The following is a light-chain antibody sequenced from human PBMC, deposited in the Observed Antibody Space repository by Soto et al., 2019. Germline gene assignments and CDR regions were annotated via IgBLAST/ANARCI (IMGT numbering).Light chain of an antibody. CDR2: LGGSGSY. CDR1: SGHSSYI. Sequence: QLVLTQSSSASASLGSSVKLTCTLSSGHSSYIIAWHQQQPGKAPRYLMKLGGSGSYNEGSGVPDRFSGSSSGADRYLTISNLQFEDEADYYCETWDSNTLWVFGGGTKLTVL. CDR3: ETWDSNTLWV. V-gene: IGLV4-60*02. J-gene: IGLJ3*02.